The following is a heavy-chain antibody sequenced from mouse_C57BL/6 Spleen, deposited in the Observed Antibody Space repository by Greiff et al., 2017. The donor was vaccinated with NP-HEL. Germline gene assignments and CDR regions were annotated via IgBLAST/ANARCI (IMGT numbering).Heavy chain of an antibody. J-gene: IGHJ2*01. D-gene: IGHD1-1*01. CDR2: IYPGDGDT. CDR1: GYAFSSSW. CDR3: ARGGNNGSSTYYLDY. Sequence: QVQLKESGPELVKPGASVKISCKASGYAFSSSWMNWVKQRPGKGLEWIGRIYPGDGDTNYNGKFTGKATLTADKSSSTAYMQLSSLTSEDSAVDFCARGGNNGSSTYYLDYWGQGTTLTVSS. V-gene: IGHV1-82*01.